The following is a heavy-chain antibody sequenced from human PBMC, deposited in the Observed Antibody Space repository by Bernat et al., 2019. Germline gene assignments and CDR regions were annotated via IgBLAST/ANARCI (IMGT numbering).Heavy chain of an antibody. V-gene: IGHV3-48*02. D-gene: IGHD2-21*01. CDR1: GFTFSLYS. CDR3: ARAAGDGRHSFEY. Sequence: VQLVESGGDLVQPGGSLRLSCAASGFTFSLYSMNWLRQAPGKGLEWISCISGSSTTIYYADSVKGRYTISRDNANNSLNLQMNSLRDEDTAVYYCARAAGDGRHSFEYWGQGTLVTVSS. J-gene: IGHJ4*02. CDR2: ISGSSTTI.